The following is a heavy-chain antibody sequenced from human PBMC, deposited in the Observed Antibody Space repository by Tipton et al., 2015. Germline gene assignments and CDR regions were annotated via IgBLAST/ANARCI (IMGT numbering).Heavy chain of an antibody. Sequence: SLRLSCAASGFTFSGDSMHWVRQAPGKGLEWVASISPSSRYIYYGDSVKGRFTISRDNRKNSLNLQMNSLRAEDTAVYYCVRGPGQFFDYWGQGTLATVSS. CDR1: GFTFSGDS. J-gene: IGHJ4*02. CDR3: VRGPGQFFDY. V-gene: IGHV3-21*01. CDR2: ISPSSRYI.